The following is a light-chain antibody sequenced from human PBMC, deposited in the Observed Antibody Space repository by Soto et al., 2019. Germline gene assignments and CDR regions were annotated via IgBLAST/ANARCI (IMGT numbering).Light chain of an antibody. CDR2: GAS. CDR1: QSVSSSY. V-gene: IGKV3-20*01. Sequence: EIVMTQSPATLSVSPGERATLSCRASQSVSSSYLAWYQQKPGQAPRLLIYGASSRATVIPDRFSGSGSVTDFTLTISRLEPEDFAVYYCQQYGSSPSWTFGQGTKVDIK. CDR3: QQYGSSPSWT. J-gene: IGKJ1*01.